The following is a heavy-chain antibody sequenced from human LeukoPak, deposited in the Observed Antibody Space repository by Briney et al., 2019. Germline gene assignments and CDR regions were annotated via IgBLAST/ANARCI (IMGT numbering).Heavy chain of an antibody. CDR2: IYPSDSDT. CDR3: ARLSGHIGGALDI. D-gene: IGHD3-16*01. Sequence: GESLKISCKGSGYDFTTYWIAWVRQMPGKGLEWMGIIYPSDSDTRYRPSFQGQVTISADKSISTAYLQWSSLKASDTAMYYCARLSGHIGGALDIWGQGTMVTISS. V-gene: IGHV5-51*01. J-gene: IGHJ3*02. CDR1: GYDFTTYW.